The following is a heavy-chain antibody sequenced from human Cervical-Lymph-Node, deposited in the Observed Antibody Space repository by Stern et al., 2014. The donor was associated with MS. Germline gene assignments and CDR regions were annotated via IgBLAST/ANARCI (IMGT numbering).Heavy chain of an antibody. D-gene: IGHD3-3*01. CDR3: ARTDYSLLSGYSHFDY. J-gene: IGHJ4*02. V-gene: IGHV2-5*02. CDR2: FYWDDEM. CDR1: GFSFTSSRMG. Sequence: QVTLRESGPTLVKPTQTLTLTCTFSGFSFTSSRMGVVRIRQPTGKALAWLVFFYWDDEMRHSPSLQSRPTITKLNTKSQVVLRLTNRAPEDTGTYCCARTDYSLLSGYSHFDYCGQGAPVTVSS.